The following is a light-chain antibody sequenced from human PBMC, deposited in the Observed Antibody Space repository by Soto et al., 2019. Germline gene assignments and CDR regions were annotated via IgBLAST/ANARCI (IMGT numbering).Light chain of an antibody. CDR3: AAWDDSLNVVV. Sequence: QSVLTQPPSASGTPGQTVTISCSGSRSNIGRNTLNWYQQLPGTAPNLLISTTNQRPSGVRDRFSASKSGTSASLAISGLQSDDEADYYCAAWDDSLNVVVFGGGTKLTVL. CDR1: RSNIGRNT. J-gene: IGLJ2*01. V-gene: IGLV1-44*01. CDR2: TTN.